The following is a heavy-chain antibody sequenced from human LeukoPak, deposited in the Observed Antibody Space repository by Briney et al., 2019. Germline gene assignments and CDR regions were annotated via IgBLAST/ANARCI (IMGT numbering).Heavy chain of an antibody. Sequence: GGSLRLSCAASGFTFSSYAMSWVRQAPGKGLEWVSAISGSGGSTYYADSVKGRFTISRDNSKNTLYLQMNSLRAEDTAVYYCAKDKTSGSYCFFDYWAREPWSPSLQ. D-gene: IGHD3-10*01. V-gene: IGHV3-23*01. J-gene: IGHJ4*02. CDR2: ISGSGGST. CDR3: AKDKTSGSYCFFDY. CDR1: GFTFSSYA.